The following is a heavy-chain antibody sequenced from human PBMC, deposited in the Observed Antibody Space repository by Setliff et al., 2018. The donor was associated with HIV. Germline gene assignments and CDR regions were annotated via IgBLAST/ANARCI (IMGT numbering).Heavy chain of an antibody. J-gene: IGHJ3*02. D-gene: IGHD3-16*01. CDR3: ARDGGLDANNAFDI. V-gene: IGHV4-61*09. CDR1: GGSISSGSYY. CDR2: IYTSGST. Sequence: PSETLSLTCTVSGGSISSGSYYWSWIRQPAGKGLEWIGHIYTSGSTNYNPSLKSRVTISVDTSKNQFSLKLSSVTAADTAVYYCARDGGLDANNAFDIWGQGTMVTVSS.